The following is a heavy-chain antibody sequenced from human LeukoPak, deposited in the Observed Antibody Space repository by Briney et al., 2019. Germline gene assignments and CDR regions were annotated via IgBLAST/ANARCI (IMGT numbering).Heavy chain of an antibody. Sequence: ASVKVSCKASGYTFTSYGISWVRQAPGQGLEWMGWISAYNGNTNYAQKLQGRVTMTTDTSTSTAYMELTSLRSDDTAVYYCARDPYYQLPSHSFDYWGQGTLVTVSS. CDR3: ARDPYYQLPSHSFDY. D-gene: IGHD2-2*01. CDR1: GYTFTSYG. CDR2: ISAYNGNT. J-gene: IGHJ4*02. V-gene: IGHV1-18*01.